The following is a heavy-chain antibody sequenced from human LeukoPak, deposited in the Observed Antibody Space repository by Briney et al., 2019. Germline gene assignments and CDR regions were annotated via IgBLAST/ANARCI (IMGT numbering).Heavy chain of an antibody. CDR1: GFAFSSYE. Sequence: PGGSLRLSCAASGFAFSSYEMNWVRQAPGKGLEWVSYISSSGRTKFYADSVKGRFTISRDNAKNSLYLQMNSLRAEDTAVYYCASTEDPWGQGTLVTVSS. V-gene: IGHV3-48*03. CDR3: ASTEDP. CDR2: ISSSGRTK. J-gene: IGHJ5*02.